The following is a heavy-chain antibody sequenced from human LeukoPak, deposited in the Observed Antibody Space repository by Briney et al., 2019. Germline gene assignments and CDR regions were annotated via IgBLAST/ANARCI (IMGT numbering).Heavy chain of an antibody. D-gene: IGHD4-23*01. CDR3: ARGLSVVNFDY. J-gene: IGHJ4*02. CDR1: GGSISSFY. V-gene: IGHV4-59*12. CDR2: IYYSGST. Sequence: PSETLSLTCTVSGGSISSFYWSWIRQPPGKGLEWIGYIYYSGSTNYNPSLKSRVTISVDTSKNQFSLKLSSVTAADTAVYYCARGLSVVNFDYWGQGTLVTVSS.